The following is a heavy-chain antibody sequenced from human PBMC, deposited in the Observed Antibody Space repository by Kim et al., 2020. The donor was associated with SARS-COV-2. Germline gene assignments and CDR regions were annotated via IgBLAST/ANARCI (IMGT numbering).Heavy chain of an antibody. V-gene: IGHV3-23*01. Sequence: GGSLRLSCVASGFTFSDNAMSWVLRAPGKGLEWVSGISGTIPATKYVDSVRGRFTLSRDNSKNTLYLQRDSLRVEDTAVYYFSKELLYFSGSGYFDS. D-gene: IGHD3-10*01. CDR3: SKELLYFSGSGYFDS. CDR2: ISGTIPAT. J-gene: IGHJ4*01. CDR1: GFTFSDNA.